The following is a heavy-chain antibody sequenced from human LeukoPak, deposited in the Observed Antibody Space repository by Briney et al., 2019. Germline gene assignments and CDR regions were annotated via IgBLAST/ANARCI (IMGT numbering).Heavy chain of an antibody. CDR1: GGTFSSYA. V-gene: IGHV1-69*05. CDR2: IIPIFGTA. Sequence: ASVKVSCKASGGTFSSYAISWVRQAPGQGLEWLGRIIPIFGTANSAQTFQGRVTITTDESTSTAYMELSSLRSEDTAVYYCARAVAARPSDAFDIWGQGTMVTVSS. D-gene: IGHD6-6*01. CDR3: ARAVAARPSDAFDI. J-gene: IGHJ3*02.